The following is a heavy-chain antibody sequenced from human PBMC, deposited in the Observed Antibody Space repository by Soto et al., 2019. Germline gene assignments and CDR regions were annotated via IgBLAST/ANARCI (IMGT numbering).Heavy chain of an antibody. CDR2: IYYSGST. CDR3: ARMPGYTVTWAHYYYYYYMDV. CDR1: GGSISSYY. Sequence: SETLSLTCTVSGGSISSYYWSWIRQPPGKGLEWIGYIYYSGSTNYNPSLKSRVTISVDTSKNQFSLKLSSVTAADTAVYYCARMPGYTVTWAHYYYYYYMDVWGKGTTVTVSS. V-gene: IGHV4-59*01. J-gene: IGHJ6*03. D-gene: IGHD4-4*01.